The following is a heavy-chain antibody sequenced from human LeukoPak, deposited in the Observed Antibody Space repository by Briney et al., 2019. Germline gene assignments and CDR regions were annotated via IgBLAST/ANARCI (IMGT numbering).Heavy chain of an antibody. CDR3: ARTAMALTYYFDY. V-gene: IGHV3-30-3*01. D-gene: IGHD5-18*01. CDR2: ISYDGSNK. CDR1: GFTSSSYA. Sequence: PGGSLRLSCAASGFTSSSYAMHWVRQAPGKGLEWVAVISYDGSNKYYADSVKGRFTISRDNSKNTLYLQMNSLRAEDTAEYYCARTAMALTYYFDYWGQGTLVTVSS. J-gene: IGHJ4*02.